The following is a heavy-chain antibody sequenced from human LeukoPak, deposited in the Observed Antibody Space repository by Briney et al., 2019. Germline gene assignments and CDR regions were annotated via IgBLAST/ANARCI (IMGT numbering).Heavy chain of an antibody. CDR3: AKDSAGGLGTNFDY. CDR2: IWYDGSYK. J-gene: IGHJ4*02. V-gene: IGHV3-33*06. Sequence: GGSLRLSCAASGFTFSTSGMHWVRQAPGKGLEWVAAIWYDGSYKYYADSVKGRFTISRDNSKDTLYLQMNSLRDEDTAVYYCAKDSAGGLGTNFDYWGQGTLVTVSS. CDR1: GFTFSTSG. D-gene: IGHD7-27*01.